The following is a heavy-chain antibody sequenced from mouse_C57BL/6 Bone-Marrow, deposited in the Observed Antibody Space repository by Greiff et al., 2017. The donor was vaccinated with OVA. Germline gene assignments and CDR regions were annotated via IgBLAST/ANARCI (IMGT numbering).Heavy chain of an antibody. CDR3: ARHAYYDYDSGYAMDY. V-gene: IGHV5-2*01. D-gene: IGHD2-4*01. CDR1: EYEFPSHD. J-gene: IGHJ4*01. CDR2: INSDGGST. Sequence: EVQGVESGGGLVQPGESLKLSCESNEYEFPSHDLSWVRKTPEKRLELVAAINSDGGSTYYPDTMERRFSISRDNTKKTLYLQMSSLRSEDTALYYCARHAYYDYDSGYAMDYWGQGTSVTVSS.